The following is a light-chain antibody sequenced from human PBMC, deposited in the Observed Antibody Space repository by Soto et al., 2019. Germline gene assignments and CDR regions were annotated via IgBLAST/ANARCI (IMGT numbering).Light chain of an antibody. V-gene: IGKV3-20*01. CDR1: QSVSSSY. CDR3: QQYGRSPGT. Sequence: EIVLTQSPGTLSLSPGERATLSCRASQSVSSSYLAWYQQKPGQAPRLLIYGASSRATGIPERFSGSGSATDFTLTISRLEPEDFAVYFCQQYGRSPGTFGQGTKVEIK. J-gene: IGKJ1*01. CDR2: GAS.